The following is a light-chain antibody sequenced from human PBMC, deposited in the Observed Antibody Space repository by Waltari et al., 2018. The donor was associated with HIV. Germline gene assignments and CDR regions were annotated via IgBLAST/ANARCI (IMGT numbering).Light chain of an antibody. CDR3: QQSYNTPYT. CDR1: QSIGNY. J-gene: IGKJ2*01. CDR2: TVS. Sequence: DIQMTQSPSSLSASVGDRVPITCRASQSIGNYLNWYQQKHGKAPKVLIYTVSSLQSGVPSRISGSRSGTDFTLTINSLQPEDFATYFCQQSYNTPYTFGQGTKLEIK. V-gene: IGKV1-39*01.